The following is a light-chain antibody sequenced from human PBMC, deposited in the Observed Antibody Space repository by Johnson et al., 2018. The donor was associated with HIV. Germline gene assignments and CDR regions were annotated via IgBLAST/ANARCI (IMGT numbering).Light chain of an antibody. CDR3: GTWDSILSAFV. V-gene: IGLV1-51*02. J-gene: IGLJ1*01. Sequence: QSVLTQPPSVSAAPGQKVTISCSGSSSNIGNNYVSWYQQLPGTAPKLLIYENNKRPSGIPDRFSGSKSGTSATLGITGLQTGDEADYYCGTWDSILSAFVVGTGTKVTVL. CDR1: SSNIGNNY. CDR2: ENN.